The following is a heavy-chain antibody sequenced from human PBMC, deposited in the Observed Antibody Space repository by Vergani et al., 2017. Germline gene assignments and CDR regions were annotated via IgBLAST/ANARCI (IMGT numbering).Heavy chain of an antibody. CDR1: GGSISSYY. D-gene: IGHD2-2*01. CDR2: IYYSGST. J-gene: IGHJ6*03. Sequence: QVQLQESGPGLVKPSKTLSLTCTVSGGSISSYYWSWIRQPPGKGLEWIGYIYYSGSTNYNPSLKSRVTISVDTSKNQFSLKLSSVTAADTAVYYCARLSSTSCYSCRGYYYYYMDVWGKGTTVTVSS. CDR3: ARLSSTSCYSCRGYYYYYMDV. V-gene: IGHV4-59*01.